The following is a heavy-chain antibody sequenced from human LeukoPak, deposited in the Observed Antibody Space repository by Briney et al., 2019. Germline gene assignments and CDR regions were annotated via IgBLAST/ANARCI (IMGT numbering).Heavy chain of an antibody. CDR2: ISAYNGNT. CDR3: ARELNSGYEGPWDY. CDR1: GYTFTSYG. V-gene: IGHV1-18*01. Sequence: ASVKVSCKASGYTFTSYGISWVRQAPGQGLEWMGWISAYNGNTNYAQKLQGRVTMTTDTSTSTAYMELRSLRSEDTAVYYCARELNSGYEGPWDYWGQGTLVTVSS. D-gene: IGHD5-12*01. J-gene: IGHJ4*02.